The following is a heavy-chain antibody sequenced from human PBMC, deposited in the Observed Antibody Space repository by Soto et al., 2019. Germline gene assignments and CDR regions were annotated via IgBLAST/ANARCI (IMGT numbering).Heavy chain of an antibody. V-gene: IGHV4-34*01. CDR2: INHSGST. D-gene: IGHD2-8*01. J-gene: IGHJ6*02. Sequence: PSETLSLTCAVYGGSFSGYYWSWIRQPPGKGLEWIGEINHSGSTNYNPSLKSRVTISVDTSKNQFSLKLSSVTAADTAVYYCARCPNIVLVVYAQGGMDVWGQGTTVTVSS. CDR1: GGSFSGYY. CDR3: ARCPNIVLVVYAQGGMDV.